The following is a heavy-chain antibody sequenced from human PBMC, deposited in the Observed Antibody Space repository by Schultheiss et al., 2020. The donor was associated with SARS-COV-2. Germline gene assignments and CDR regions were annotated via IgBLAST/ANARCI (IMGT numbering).Heavy chain of an antibody. Sequence: SETLSLTCTVSGGSVSSGSYYWSWIRQPPGKGLEWIGSIYHSGSTYYNPSLKSRVTISVDTSKNQFSLKLSSVTAADTAVYYCARLGGPAARQNNWFDPWGQGTLVTVSS. CDR1: GGSVSSGSYY. CDR2: IYHSGST. V-gene: IGHV4-39*07. D-gene: IGHD2-2*01. CDR3: ARLGGPAARQNNWFDP. J-gene: IGHJ5*02.